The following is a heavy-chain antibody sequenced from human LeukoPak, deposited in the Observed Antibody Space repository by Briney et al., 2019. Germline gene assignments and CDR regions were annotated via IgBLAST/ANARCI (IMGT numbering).Heavy chain of an antibody. J-gene: IGHJ5*02. V-gene: IGHV3-23*01. D-gene: IGHD3-10*01. CDR1: GFIFSSYA. CDR2: ISGSGGST. Sequence: GGSLRLSCAASGFIFSSYAMSWVRQAPGKGLEWVSAISGSGGSTYYADSVKGRFTISRDNSKNTLYLQMNSLRAEDTAVYYCAKDGIVDYYGSGSYNVWFDPWGQGTLVTVSS. CDR3: AKDGIVDYYGSGSYNVWFDP.